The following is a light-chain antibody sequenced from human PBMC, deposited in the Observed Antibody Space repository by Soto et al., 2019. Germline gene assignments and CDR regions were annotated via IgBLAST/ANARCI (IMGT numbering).Light chain of an antibody. J-gene: IGKJ1*01. Sequence: DIEMTQSPSSLSASAGDRVTITCRASQSVSAYLKWYQQKPGKAPTLLIYSVSSLHIGVPSRFSGRGFGTDFTLTISSLQPEDFATYDCQQTFRTPWTFGQGTKVEVK. V-gene: IGKV1-39*01. CDR1: QSVSAY. CDR2: SVS. CDR3: QQTFRTPWT.